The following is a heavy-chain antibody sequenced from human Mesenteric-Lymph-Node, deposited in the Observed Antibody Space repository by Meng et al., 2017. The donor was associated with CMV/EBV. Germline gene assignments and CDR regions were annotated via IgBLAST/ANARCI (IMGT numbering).Heavy chain of an antibody. CDR3: VRRGSSGWYESYFDY. CDR1: GFSVSDYY. Sequence: GGSLRLSCEVSGFSVSDYYMTWIRQTPGRGLEWVAFISNGGLSINYPDSVEGRFSISGDTAKNSLYLQMNNLRAEDTAVYYCVRRGSSGWYESYFDYWGQGTLVTVSS. J-gene: IGHJ4*02. V-gene: IGHV3-11*01. D-gene: IGHD6-19*01. CDR2: ISNGGLSI.